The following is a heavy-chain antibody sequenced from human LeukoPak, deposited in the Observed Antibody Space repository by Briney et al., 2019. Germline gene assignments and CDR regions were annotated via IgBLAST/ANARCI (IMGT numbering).Heavy chain of an antibody. CDR3: ASSSVRGLYYYYGVDV. CDR1: GFTFSDYY. CDR2: ISSSGSTI. Sequence: GGSLRLSCAASGFTFSDYYMSWIRQAPGKGLEWVSYISSSGSTIYYADSVKGRFTISRDNAKNSLYLQMNSLRAEDTAVYYCASSSVRGLYYYYGVDVWGQGTTVTVSS. J-gene: IGHJ6*02. V-gene: IGHV3-11*01. D-gene: IGHD3-10*01.